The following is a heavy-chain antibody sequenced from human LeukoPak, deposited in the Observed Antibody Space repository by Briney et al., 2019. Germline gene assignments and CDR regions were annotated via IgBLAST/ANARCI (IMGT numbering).Heavy chain of an antibody. CDR3: ARGSFVGSSWHRALDP. Sequence: PGGSLRLSFAASGFTFSNYDMHWVRQATGKGLEWGSVIGTAGDTYYPGSVKGRFTISRDNAKNSLYLQMNSLRAGDTAVYYCARGSFVGSSWHRALDPWGQGTLVTVSS. V-gene: IGHV3-13*01. J-gene: IGHJ5*02. CDR2: IGTAGDT. CDR1: GFTFSNYD. D-gene: IGHD6-13*01.